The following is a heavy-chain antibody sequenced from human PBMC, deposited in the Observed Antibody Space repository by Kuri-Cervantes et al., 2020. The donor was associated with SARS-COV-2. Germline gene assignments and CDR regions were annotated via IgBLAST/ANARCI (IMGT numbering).Heavy chain of an antibody. J-gene: IGHJ4*02. CDR2: IYYSGST. Sequence: SETLSLTCTVSGGSISSSSYYWGWIRQPPGKGLEWIGGIYYSGSTYYNPSLKSRVTISVDTSKNQFSLKLSSVTAADTAVYYCARPSGVGIDYWGQGTLVTVSS. CDR3: ARPSGVGIDY. V-gene: IGHV4-39*01. CDR1: GGSISSSSYY. D-gene: IGHD7-27*01.